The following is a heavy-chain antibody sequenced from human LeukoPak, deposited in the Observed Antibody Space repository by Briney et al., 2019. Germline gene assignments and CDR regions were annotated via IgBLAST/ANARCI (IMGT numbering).Heavy chain of an antibody. V-gene: IGHV3-23*01. D-gene: IGHD4-17*01. CDR3: AKDKYYGDFGYDY. J-gene: IGHJ4*02. CDR1: GFIFSSYA. CDR2: ISGSGGST. Sequence: GGSLRLSCAASGFIFSSYAMSWVRQAPGKGLKWVSSISGSGGSTYYADSVKGRFTISRDNSKNTLYLQMNSLRAEDTAIYFCAKDKYYGDFGYDYWGQGTLVTVSS.